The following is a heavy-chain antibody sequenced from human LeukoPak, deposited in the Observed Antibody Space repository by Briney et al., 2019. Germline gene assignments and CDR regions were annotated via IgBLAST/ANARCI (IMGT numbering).Heavy chain of an antibody. CDR1: GVSISSYY. CDR3: ARDRTVVGTYYYYGMDV. D-gene: IGHD4-23*01. V-gene: IGHV4-4*07. J-gene: IGHJ6*02. CDR2: FYTSGST. Sequence: KPSETLSLTCTVSGVSISSYYWSWIRRPAGKGLEWIGRFYTSGSTNYNPSLKSRVTMSVDTSKNQFSLKLNSVTAADTAVYYCARDRTVVGTYYYYGMDVWGQGTTVTVSS.